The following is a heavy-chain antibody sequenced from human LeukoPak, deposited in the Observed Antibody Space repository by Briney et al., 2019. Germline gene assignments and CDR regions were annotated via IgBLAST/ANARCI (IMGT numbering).Heavy chain of an antibody. CDR2: IKQDGSQK. CDR1: GFTFSSYW. D-gene: IGHD5-12*01. J-gene: IGHJ4*02. Sequence: GGSLRLSCAASGFTFSSYWMSWVRQAPGKGLDWVANIKQDGSQKYYVDSVKGRFTISRDNAKNSLYLQMNSLRVEDTAVYYCARERGYSGYDLDYWGQGTLVTVSS. CDR3: ARERGYSGYDLDY. V-gene: IGHV3-7*03.